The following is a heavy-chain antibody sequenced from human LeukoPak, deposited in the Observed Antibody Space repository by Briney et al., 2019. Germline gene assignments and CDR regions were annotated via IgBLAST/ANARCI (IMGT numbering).Heavy chain of an antibody. CDR3: AKLMDNNYDGSAFDY. D-gene: IGHD3-22*01. CDR1: GYIFTDYA. CDR2: VGTYDGKT. J-gene: IGHJ4*02. Sequence: ASVKVSCKTSGYIFTDYAIVWVRQAPGQGLKWIGWVGTYDGKTNYAQEVQDRVTMTTDTSASTAYVELRSLTSDDTALYYCAKLMDNNYDGSAFDYWGQGTLVTVSS. V-gene: IGHV1-18*01.